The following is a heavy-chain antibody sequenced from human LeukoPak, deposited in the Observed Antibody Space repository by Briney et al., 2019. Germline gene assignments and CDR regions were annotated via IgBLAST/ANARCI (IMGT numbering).Heavy chain of an antibody. J-gene: IGHJ4*02. CDR1: GFTFSSYG. V-gene: IGHV3-30*03. CDR2: ISYDGSNK. Sequence: PGGSLRLSCAASGFTFSSYGMHWVRQAPGKGLEWVAVISYDGSNKYYADSVKGRFTISRDNSKNTLYLQMNSLRAEDTAVYYCVSRYYDSSGYFQFKFWRNLNFNYWGQGTLVTVSS. CDR3: VSRYYDSSGYFQFKFWRNLNFNY. D-gene: IGHD3-22*01.